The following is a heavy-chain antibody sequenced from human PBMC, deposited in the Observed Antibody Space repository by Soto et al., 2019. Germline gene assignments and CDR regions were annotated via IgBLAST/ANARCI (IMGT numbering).Heavy chain of an antibody. CDR2: IDPSDSYT. D-gene: IGHD1-7*01. CDR3: ARPQGGTDWLDP. Sequence: GESLKISCKASGYSFTSYWIIWVRQMPGRGLEWMGRIDPSDSYTDYNPAFQGRIIISSDKSTSTVYLQLTTLKASDNGMYYCARPQGGTDWLDPWGQGTLVTVSS. CDR1: GYSFTSYW. J-gene: IGHJ5*02. V-gene: IGHV5-10-1*01.